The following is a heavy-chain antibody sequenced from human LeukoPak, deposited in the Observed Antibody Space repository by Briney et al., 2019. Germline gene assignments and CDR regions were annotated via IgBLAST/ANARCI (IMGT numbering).Heavy chain of an antibody. CDR2: IRSKAFGETA. D-gene: IGHD7-27*01. CDR1: GFTFGDYA. V-gene: IGHV3-49*04. J-gene: IGHJ4*02. CDR3: TRDRGSSTLGDY. Sequence: GGSLRLSCTVSGFTFGDYAINWVRQAPGEGLEWLGFIRSKAFGETAEYAASVKGRFTISRDDSKSIAYLQMNSLKTEDTAVYYCTRDRGSSTLGDYWGQGTLVTVSS.